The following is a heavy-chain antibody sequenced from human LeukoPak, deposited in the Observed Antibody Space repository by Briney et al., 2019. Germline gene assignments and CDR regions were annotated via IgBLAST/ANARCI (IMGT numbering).Heavy chain of an antibody. CDR2: ISYTGST. Sequence: SETLSLTCTISGGSIGGDHWSWIRQAPGKGLEWIGYISYTGSTSYNPSLRNRVTISLHTSENQFSLRLTSVTAADTAVYYCARAVTGTSMVEYWGQGTLVAVSS. D-gene: IGHD6-19*01. J-gene: IGHJ4*02. CDR3: ARAVTGTSMVEY. V-gene: IGHV4-59*08. CDR1: GGSIGGDH.